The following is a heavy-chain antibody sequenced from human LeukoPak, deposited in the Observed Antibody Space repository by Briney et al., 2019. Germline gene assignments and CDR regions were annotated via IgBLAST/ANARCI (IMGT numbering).Heavy chain of an antibody. CDR3: ARDRFGIAATN. Sequence: ASVKVSCKASGYTFTSYAMNWVRQAPGQGLEWMGWINPNSGGTNYAQKFQGRVTMTRDTSISTAYMELSRLRSDDTAVYYCARDRFGIAATNWGQGTLVTVSS. CDR2: INPNSGGT. V-gene: IGHV1-2*02. D-gene: IGHD6-13*01. J-gene: IGHJ4*02. CDR1: GYTFTSYA.